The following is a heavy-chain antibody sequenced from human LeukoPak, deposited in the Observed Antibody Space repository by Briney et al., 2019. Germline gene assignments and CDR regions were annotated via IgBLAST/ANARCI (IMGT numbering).Heavy chain of an antibody. V-gene: IGHV3-23*01. Sequence: AGTLRLSCAASGFTFSSYGMSWVRQAPGKGLEWVSAISGSGGSTYYADSVKGRFTISRDNSKNTLYLQMNSLRAEDTAVYYCAKEGCSGGSCSGWFDPWGQGTLVTVSS. CDR1: GFTFSSYG. J-gene: IGHJ5*02. CDR3: AKEGCSGGSCSGWFDP. CDR2: ISGSGGST. D-gene: IGHD2-15*01.